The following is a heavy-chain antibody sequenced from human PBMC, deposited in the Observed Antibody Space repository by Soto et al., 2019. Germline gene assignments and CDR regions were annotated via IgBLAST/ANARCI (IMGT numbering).Heavy chain of an antibody. D-gene: IGHD3-22*01. CDR3: ASNPTYYYDSSSVPPAFDI. CDR2: IIPIFGTA. V-gene: IGHV1-69*13. Sequence: SVKVSCKASGGTFSSYAISWVRQAPGQGLEWMGGIIPIFGTANYAQKFQGRVTITADESTSTAYMELSSLRSEDTAVYYCASNPTYYYDSSSVPPAFDIWGQGTMVTVSS. CDR1: GGTFSSYA. J-gene: IGHJ3*02.